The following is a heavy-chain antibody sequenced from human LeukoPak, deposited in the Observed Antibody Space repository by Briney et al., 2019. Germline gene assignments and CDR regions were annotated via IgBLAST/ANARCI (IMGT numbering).Heavy chain of an antibody. CDR3: ARGNFYFYGMDV. CDR2: IIPIFGTA. CDR1: GGTFSSYA. J-gene: IGHJ6*02. Sequence: SVKVSCKASGGTFSSYAISWVRQAPGQGLEWMGGIIPIFGTANYAQKFQGRVTITADESTSTAYMELSSLRSEDTAVYYCARGNFYFYGMDVWGQGTTVTVSS. V-gene: IGHV1-69*13.